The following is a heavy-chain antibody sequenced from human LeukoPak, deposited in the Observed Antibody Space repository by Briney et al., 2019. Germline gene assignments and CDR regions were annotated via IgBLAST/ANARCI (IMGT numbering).Heavy chain of an antibody. CDR3: ARMVRGVIITRYYYYGMDV. CDR2: IYYSGST. Sequence: SETLSLTCTVSGGSISSYYWSWIRQPPGKGLEWIGYIYYSGSTNYNPSLKSRVTISVDTSKNQFSLKLSSVTAADTAVYYCARMVRGVIITRYYYYGMDVWAKGPRSPSP. D-gene: IGHD3-10*01. CDR1: GGSISSYY. J-gene: IGHJ6*02. V-gene: IGHV4-59*01.